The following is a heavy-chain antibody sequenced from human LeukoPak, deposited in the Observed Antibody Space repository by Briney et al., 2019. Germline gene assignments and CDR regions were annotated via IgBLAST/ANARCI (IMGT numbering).Heavy chain of an antibody. CDR1: GDIVSSNSAA. Sequence: TSQTLSLTCVISGDIVSSNSAAWNWIRQSPSRGLEWLGRTYYRSTWYNDYAVSVRGRITVNPDTSKNQFSLHLNSVTPEDTAVYYCARRLTQYDCFDPWGQGILVTVSS. J-gene: IGHJ5*02. D-gene: IGHD2-2*01. CDR2: TYYRSTWYN. CDR3: ARRLTQYDCFDP. V-gene: IGHV6-1*01.